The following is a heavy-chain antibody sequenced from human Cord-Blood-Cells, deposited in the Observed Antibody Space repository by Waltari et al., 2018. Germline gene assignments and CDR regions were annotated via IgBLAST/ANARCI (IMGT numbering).Heavy chain of an antibody. J-gene: IGHJ3*02. CDR2: MNPNSGNT. Sequence: QVQLVQSGAEVKKPGASVKVSCKASGYTFTSYDINWVRQAPGQGLEWKGWMNPNSGNTGHAQKFPGRVTITRKTFISTAYMELGSLRSEDTAVYYCARGKRGSAFDIWGQGKMVTVSS. D-gene: IGHD2-15*01. CDR3: ARGKRGSAFDI. V-gene: IGHV1-8*03. CDR1: GYTFTSYD.